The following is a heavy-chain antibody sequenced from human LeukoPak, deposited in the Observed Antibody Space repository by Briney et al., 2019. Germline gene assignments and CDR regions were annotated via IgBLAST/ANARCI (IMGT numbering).Heavy chain of an antibody. CDR2: IYSGGST. J-gene: IGHJ6*02. CDR3: ARGRMSGYHYYGMDV. CDR1: GFTVSSNY. D-gene: IGHD3-10*01. V-gene: IGHV3-66*01. Sequence: PGGSLRLSCAASGFTVSSNYMSWVRQAPGKGLEWVSVIYSGGSTYYADSVKGRFTISRDNSKNTLYLQMNSLRAEDTAVYYCARGRMSGYHYYGMDVWGQGTTVTVSS.